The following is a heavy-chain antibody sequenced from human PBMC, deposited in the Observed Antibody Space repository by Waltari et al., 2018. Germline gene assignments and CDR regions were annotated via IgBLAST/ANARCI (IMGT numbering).Heavy chain of an antibody. V-gene: IGHV4-59*01. CDR2: IYYSGST. Sequence: QVQLQESGPGLVKPSETLSLTCTVSGGSISRYYWSWIRQPPGKGLEWIGYIYYSGSTNYNPSLKSRVTISVDTSKNQFSLKLSSVTAADTAVYYCGRGPGLLDYWGQGTLVTVSS. CDR3: GRGPGLLDY. CDR1: GGSISRYY. D-gene: IGHD3-22*01. J-gene: IGHJ4*02.